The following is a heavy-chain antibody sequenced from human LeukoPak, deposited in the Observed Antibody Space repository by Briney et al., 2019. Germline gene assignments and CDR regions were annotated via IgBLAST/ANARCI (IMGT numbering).Heavy chain of an antibody. CDR1: GYTFTSYD. CDR3: ARGSLRYFDWLPHFDC. V-gene: IGHV1-8*01. D-gene: IGHD3-9*01. CDR2: MNPNSGNT. J-gene: IGHJ4*02. Sequence: GASVKVSCKASGYTFTSYDINWERQATGQGLEWMGWMNPNSGNTGYAQKFQGRVTMTRNTSISTAYMELSSLRSEDTAVYYCARGSLRYFDWLPHFDCWGQGTLVTVSS.